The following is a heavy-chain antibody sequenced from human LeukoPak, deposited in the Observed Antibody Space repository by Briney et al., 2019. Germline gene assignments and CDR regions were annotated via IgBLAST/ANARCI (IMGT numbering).Heavy chain of an antibody. J-gene: IGHJ4*02. Sequence: ASVKVSCKASGYTLTSYAMHWVRQAPGQRLEWMGWINAGNGNTKYSQKFQGRVTITRDTSASTAYMELSSLRSEDTAVYYCARGQRFLEWLFNTYFDYWGQGTLVTVSS. CDR1: GYTLTSYA. CDR3: ARGQRFLEWLFNTYFDY. D-gene: IGHD3-3*01. V-gene: IGHV1-3*01. CDR2: INAGNGNT.